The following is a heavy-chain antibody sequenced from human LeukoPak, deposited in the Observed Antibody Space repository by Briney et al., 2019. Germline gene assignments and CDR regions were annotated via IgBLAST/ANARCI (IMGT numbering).Heavy chain of an antibody. CDR2: INHSGST. Sequence: SETLSLTCAVYGGSFSAYYWNWIRQPPGKGLERIGEINHSGSTNYNPSLKSRVTISVDTSKNQFSLKLSSVTAADTAVYYCARLYDSWGQGTLVTVSS. CDR1: GGSFSAYY. J-gene: IGHJ4*02. CDR3: ARLYDS. V-gene: IGHV4-34*01.